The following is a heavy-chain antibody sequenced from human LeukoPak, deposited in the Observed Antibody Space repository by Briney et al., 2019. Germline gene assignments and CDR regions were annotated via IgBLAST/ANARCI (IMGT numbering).Heavy chain of an antibody. CDR3: ARAEGSSPMATHY. CDR2: INPDSGGT. Sequence: ASVKVSFKASGYTFTAYYLHWVRQAPGPGLEWMGWINPDSGGTNYAQKFQGRVTITRDTSISTAYMDLSGLTSDDTGVYYCARAEGSSPMATHYWGQGTLVTVSS. V-gene: IGHV1-2*02. J-gene: IGHJ4*02. D-gene: IGHD3-10*01. CDR1: GYTFTAYY.